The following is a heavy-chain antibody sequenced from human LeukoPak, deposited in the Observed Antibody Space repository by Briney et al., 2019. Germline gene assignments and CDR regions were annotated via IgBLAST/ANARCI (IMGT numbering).Heavy chain of an antibody. Sequence: GASVKVSCKASGGTFRSYAISWVRQAPGQGLEWMGGIIPIFGTANYAQKFQGRVTITADESTSTAYMELSSLRSEDTAVYYCARGLHYDFWSGYWFDYWGQGTLVTVSS. CDR2: IIPIFGTA. CDR1: GGTFRSYA. CDR3: ARGLHYDFWSGYWFDY. V-gene: IGHV1-69*13. J-gene: IGHJ4*02. D-gene: IGHD3-3*01.